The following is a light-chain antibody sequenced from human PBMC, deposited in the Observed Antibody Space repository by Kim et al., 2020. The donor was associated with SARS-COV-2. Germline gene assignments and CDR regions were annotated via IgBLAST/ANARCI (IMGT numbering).Light chain of an antibody. CDR1: SGSIASNY. Sequence: GKQVTISCTRSSGSIASNYVQWYQQRPGSAPTTVIYEDNQRPSGVPDRFSGSIDSSSNSASLTISGLKTEDEADYYCQSYDSSNYVFGTGTKVTVL. CDR3: QSYDSSNYV. J-gene: IGLJ1*01. CDR2: EDN. V-gene: IGLV6-57*03.